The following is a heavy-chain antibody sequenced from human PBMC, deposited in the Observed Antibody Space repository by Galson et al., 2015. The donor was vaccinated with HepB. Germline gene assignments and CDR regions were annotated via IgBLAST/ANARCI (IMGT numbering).Heavy chain of an antibody. D-gene: IGHD2-2*01. CDR2: IYYSGST. Sequence: ETLSLTCTVSGGSISSYYWSWIRQPPGKGLEWIGYIYYSGSTNYNPSLKSRVTISVDTSKNQFSLKLSSVTAADTAVYYCARHASHLVVPAAFFDYWGQGTLVTVSS. CDR3: ARHASHLVVPAAFFDY. CDR1: GGSISSYY. J-gene: IGHJ4*02. V-gene: IGHV4-59*08.